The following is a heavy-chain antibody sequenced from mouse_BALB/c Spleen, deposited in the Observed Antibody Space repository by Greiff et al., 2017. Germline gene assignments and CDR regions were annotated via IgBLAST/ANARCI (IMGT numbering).Heavy chain of an antibody. J-gene: IGHJ2*01. CDR1: GFTFSDYG. V-gene: IGHV5-15*02. Sequence: EVKLVESGGGLVQPGGSRKLSCAASGFTFSDYGMAWVRQAPGKGPEWVAFISNLAYSIYYADTVTGRFTISRENAKNTLYLEMSSLRSEDTAMYYCARADCGSYFDYWGQGTTLTVSS. CDR3: ARADCGSYFDY. D-gene: IGHD2-2*01. CDR2: ISNLAYSI.